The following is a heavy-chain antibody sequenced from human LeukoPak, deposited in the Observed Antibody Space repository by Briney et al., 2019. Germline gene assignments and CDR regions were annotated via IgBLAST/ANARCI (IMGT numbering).Heavy chain of an antibody. J-gene: IGHJ3*02. CDR2: INHSGST. CDR3: ARWRKSIAARLYAFDI. D-gene: IGHD6-6*01. Sequence: NPSETLSLTCAVYGGSFSGYSWSWIRQPPGKGLEWIGEINHSGSTNYNPSLKSRVTISVDTSKNQFSLKLSSVTAADTAVYYCARWRKSIAARLYAFDIWGQGTMVTVSS. CDR1: GGSFSGYS. V-gene: IGHV4-34*01.